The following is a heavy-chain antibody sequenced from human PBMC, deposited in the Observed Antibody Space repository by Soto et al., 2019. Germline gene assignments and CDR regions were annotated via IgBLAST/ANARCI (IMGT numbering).Heavy chain of an antibody. CDR2: ISSDGSNK. V-gene: IGHV3-30*18. D-gene: IGHD3-22*01. Sequence: GGSLRLSCAASGFTFSSYGMHWVRQAPGKGMEWGAVISSDGSNKYYADSVKGRFTISRDNSKNTLYLQMNSLRAEDTAVYYCAKDAMYYYDSSGYFLDYWGQGTLVTVSS. CDR1: GFTFSSYG. CDR3: AKDAMYYYDSSGYFLDY. J-gene: IGHJ4*02.